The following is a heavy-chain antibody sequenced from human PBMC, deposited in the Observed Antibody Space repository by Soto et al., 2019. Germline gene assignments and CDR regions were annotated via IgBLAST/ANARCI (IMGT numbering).Heavy chain of an antibody. CDR1: GDSVSSNSAA. V-gene: IGHV6-1*01. Sequence: PSQTLSLTCAISGDSVSSNSAAWNWIRQSPSRGLEWLGRTYYRSKWYNDYAVSVKSRITINPDTSKNQFSLQLNSVTPEDTAVYYCARGGVPAGFYYYYGMDVWGQGTTVTVSS. D-gene: IGHD2-2*01. CDR3: ARGGVPAGFYYYYGMDV. J-gene: IGHJ6*02. CDR2: TYYRSKWYN.